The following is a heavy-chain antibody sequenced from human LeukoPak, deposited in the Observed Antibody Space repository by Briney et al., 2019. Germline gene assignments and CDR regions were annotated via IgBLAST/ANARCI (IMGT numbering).Heavy chain of an antibody. V-gene: IGHV4-59*01. CDR2: IYYSGST. CDR3: ARELRDTVTTFLLAFDI. J-gene: IGHJ3*02. CDR1: GGSISSYY. D-gene: IGHD4-17*01. Sequence: SETLSLTCTVSGGSISSYYWSWIRQPPGKGLEWIGYIYYSGSTNYNPSLKSRVTISVDTSKNQFSPKLSSVTAADTAVYYCARELRDTVTTFLLAFDIWGQGTMVTVSS.